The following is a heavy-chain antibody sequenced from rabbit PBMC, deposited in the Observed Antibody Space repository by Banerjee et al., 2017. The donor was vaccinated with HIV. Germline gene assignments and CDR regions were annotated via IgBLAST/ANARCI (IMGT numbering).Heavy chain of an antibody. D-gene: IGHD1-1*01. Sequence: QEQLEESGGDLVKPEGSLTLTCTASGFSFTSGYWICWVRQAPGKGPEWIACIDAGDGSTDYASWAKGRFTISKTSSTTVTLQMTSLTAADTATYFCARDLPISNGYSFDLWGPGTLVTVS. V-gene: IGHV1S45*01. CDR1: GFSFTSGYW. CDR3: ARDLPISNGYSFDL. CDR2: IDAGDGST. J-gene: IGHJ4*01.